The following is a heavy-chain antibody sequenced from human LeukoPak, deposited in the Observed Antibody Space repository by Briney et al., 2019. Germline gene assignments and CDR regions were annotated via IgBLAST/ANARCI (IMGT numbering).Heavy chain of an antibody. CDR3: TKRTGGSGDY. J-gene: IGHJ4*02. CDR1: GLTFSNAW. Sequence: GGSLRLSCAASGLTFSNAWMSWVRQAPGKGLEWVGRIKSKTDGGTTDYAAPVKNRFTISRDDSKNTLYLQMNSLKTEDTAVYYCTKRTGGSGDYWGQGTLVTVSS. V-gene: IGHV3-15*01. D-gene: IGHD6-19*01. CDR2: IKSKTDGGTT.